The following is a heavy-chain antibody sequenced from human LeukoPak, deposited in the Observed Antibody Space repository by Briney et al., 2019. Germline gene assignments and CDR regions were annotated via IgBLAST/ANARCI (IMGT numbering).Heavy chain of an antibody. CDR2: ISGSGGGT. D-gene: IGHD3-10*01. V-gene: IGHV3-23*01. J-gene: IGHJ4*02. Sequence: GGSLRLSRAVSGITLSHYCMRWVRQAPGRGLEWVAGISGSGGGTKYADSVKGRFTISRDNSKNTLFLQMTSLRAEDTAGYFCAKRGVVIRVVLVGFHKEANYFESWGQGALVTVSS. CDR3: AKRGVVIRVVLVGFHKEANYFES. CDR1: GITLSHYC.